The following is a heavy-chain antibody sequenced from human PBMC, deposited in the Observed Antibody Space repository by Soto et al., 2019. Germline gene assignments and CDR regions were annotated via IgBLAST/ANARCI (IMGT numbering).Heavy chain of an antibody. Sequence: QEQLVESGGGLVKPGGSLRLSCTASEFTFSDYYMSWIRQAPGKGLEWLSYISSSGSPIYYADSVKGRFTISRDNAKTSLSLQMNSLRADDTAVYYCAKSPVSPFWYFDLWGRGTLVTVSS. D-gene: IGHD4-17*01. CDR1: EFTFSDYY. CDR2: ISSSGSPI. V-gene: IGHV3-11*01. J-gene: IGHJ2*01. CDR3: AKSPVSPFWYFDL.